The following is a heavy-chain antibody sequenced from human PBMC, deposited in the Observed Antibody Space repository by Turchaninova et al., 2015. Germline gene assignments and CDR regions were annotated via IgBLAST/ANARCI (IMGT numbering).Heavy chain of an antibody. CDR2: FHYRGST. CDR3: ARYDFWTYYMDV. Sequence: QVQLQESGPGLVKPSETLSLTCTVSGGSIRSSYWSWIRQPPGKGLEWRGYFHYRGSTKYNPSLTSGLTISEDTSRNQFSLKLSSVTAADTAVYYCARYDFWTYYMDVWGKGTTVTVSS. V-gene: IGHV4-59*12. CDR1: GGSIRSSY. J-gene: IGHJ6*03. D-gene: IGHD3-3*01.